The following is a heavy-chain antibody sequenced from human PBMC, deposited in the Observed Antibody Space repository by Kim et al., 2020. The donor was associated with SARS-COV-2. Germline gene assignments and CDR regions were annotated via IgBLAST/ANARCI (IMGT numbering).Heavy chain of an antibody. V-gene: IGHV4-59*13. CDR1: GGSISSYY. CDR3: ARDLGPRVAAAGYFDY. J-gene: IGHJ4*02. CDR2: IYYSGSS. D-gene: IGHD6-13*01. Sequence: SETLSLTCTASGGSISSYYWSWIRQPPGKGLEWIGYIYYSGSSNYNPSLKSRITISVDTSKNQFSLKLSSVTAADTAVYYCARDLGPRVAAAGYFDYWGQGTLVTVSS.